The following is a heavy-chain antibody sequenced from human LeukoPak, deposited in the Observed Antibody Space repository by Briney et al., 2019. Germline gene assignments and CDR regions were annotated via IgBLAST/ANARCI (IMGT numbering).Heavy chain of an antibody. CDR1: GFTFSSYG. Sequence: GGSLRLSCAASGFTFSSYGMSWVRQAPGKGLEWVSSISGRGGSTYYADSVKGRFTISRDNSKNTLYLQMNSLRAEDTAVYYCAKGWEYFDYWGQGTLVTVSS. J-gene: IGHJ4*02. CDR3: AKGWEYFDY. V-gene: IGHV3-23*01. D-gene: IGHD1-26*01. CDR2: ISGRGGST.